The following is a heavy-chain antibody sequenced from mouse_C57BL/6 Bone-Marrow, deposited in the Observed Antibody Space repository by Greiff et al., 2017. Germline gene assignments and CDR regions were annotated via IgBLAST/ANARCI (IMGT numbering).Heavy chain of an antibody. CDR3: TAPHYYGSSYAFDY. CDR1: GFTFSNYW. CDR2: IRLKTDNYAT. Sequence: EVHLVESGGGLVQPGGSMKLSCVASGFTFSNYWMNWVRQSPEKGLEWVAQIRLKTDNYATHYAESVKGRFTISRDDSKSSFYLQMNNLRAEDTGIYYCTAPHYYGSSYAFDYGGQGTTLTVSS. D-gene: IGHD1-1*01. J-gene: IGHJ2*01. V-gene: IGHV6-3*01.